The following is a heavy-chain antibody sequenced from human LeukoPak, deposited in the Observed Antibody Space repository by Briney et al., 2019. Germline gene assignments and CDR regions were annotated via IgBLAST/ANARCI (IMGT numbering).Heavy chain of an antibody. CDR1: GYSISSGYY. CDR2: MHHSGST. D-gene: IGHD3-10*01. Sequence: SSETLSLTCGVSGYSISSGYYWGWIRQPPGKGLEWIGSMHHSGSTYYNASLKSRVTISVDTSKNQFSLKLSSVTAADTAVYYCARQIRGGSSPRNFDYWGQGTLVTVSS. V-gene: IGHV4-38-2*01. CDR3: ARQIRGGSSPRNFDY. J-gene: IGHJ4*02.